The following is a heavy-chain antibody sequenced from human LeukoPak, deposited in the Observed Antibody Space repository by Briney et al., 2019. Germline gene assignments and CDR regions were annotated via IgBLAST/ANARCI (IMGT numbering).Heavy chain of an antibody. CDR1: GFTFSSYS. Sequence: GGSLRLSCAASGFTFSSYSMNWVRQAPGKGLEWVSSISSSSYIYYADSVKGRFTISRDNAKNSLYLQMNSLRAEDTAVYYCARDLRAMARGVIHYWGQGTLVTVSS. D-gene: IGHD3-10*01. CDR2: ISSSSYI. J-gene: IGHJ4*02. V-gene: IGHV3-21*01. CDR3: ARDLRAMARGVIHY.